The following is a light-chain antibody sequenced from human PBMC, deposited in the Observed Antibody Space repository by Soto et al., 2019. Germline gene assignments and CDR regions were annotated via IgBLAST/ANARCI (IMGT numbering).Light chain of an antibody. Sequence: QTVLTHPPSASGTPGQTIAISCSGGSSNIGSHTVNWYQQLPGTAPRRLIYSNTQRPSGVPDRFSGSKSGTSASLAISGLQSEYEGDYYCAAWDDSLNGVVFGGGTKLTVL. J-gene: IGLJ2*01. CDR1: SSNIGSHT. CDR2: SNT. CDR3: AAWDDSLNGVV. V-gene: IGLV1-44*01.